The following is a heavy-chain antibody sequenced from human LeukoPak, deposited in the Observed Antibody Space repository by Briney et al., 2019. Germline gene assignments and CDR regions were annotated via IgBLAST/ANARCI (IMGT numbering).Heavy chain of an antibody. CDR1: GGTFSSYA. CDR3: AKDEGVANRWFDP. J-gene: IGHJ5*02. CDR2: IVPIFGSA. D-gene: IGHD5-12*01. V-gene: IGHV1-69*13. Sequence: SVKVSCKASGGTFSSYAISWVRQAPGQGLEWMGGIVPIFGSANYAQKFQGRVTITADESTTTAYMELTGLRSEDTAVYYCAKDEGVANRWFDPWGQGTLVTVSS.